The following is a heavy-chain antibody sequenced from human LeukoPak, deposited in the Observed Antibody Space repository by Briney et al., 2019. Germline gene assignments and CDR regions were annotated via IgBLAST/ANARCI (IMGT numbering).Heavy chain of an antibody. CDR1: GITFSTYA. D-gene: IGHD6-13*01. J-gene: IGHJ4*02. CDR3: AKTRPLDSSSWSHGDY. CDR2: ISSSGSST. V-gene: IGHV3-23*01. Sequence: PGGSLRLSCVASGITFSTYAMSWVRQAPGKGLEWVSVISSSGSSTYYADSVKGRFTISRDNLKNTLYLQMNSLRAEDTAVYYCAKTRPLDSSSWSHGDYWGQGTLVTVSS.